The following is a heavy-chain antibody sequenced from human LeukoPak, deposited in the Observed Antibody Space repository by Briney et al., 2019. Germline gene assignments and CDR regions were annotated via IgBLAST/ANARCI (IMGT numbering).Heavy chain of an antibody. CDR1: GGSFSGYY. V-gene: IGHV4-34*01. CDR3: ARGRRHCSSTSCYKNWFDP. CDR2: INHSGST. D-gene: IGHD2-2*02. Sequence: PSETLSLTCAVYGGSFSGYYWSWIRQPPGKGLGWIGEINHSGSTNYNPSLKSRVTISVDTSKNQFSLKLSSVTAADTAVYYCARGRRHCSSTSCYKNWFDPWGQGTLVTVSS. J-gene: IGHJ5*02.